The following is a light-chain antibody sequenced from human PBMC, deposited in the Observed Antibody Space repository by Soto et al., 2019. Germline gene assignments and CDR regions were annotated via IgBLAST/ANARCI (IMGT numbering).Light chain of an antibody. V-gene: IGLV2-14*01. CDR3: SSYASTTNHVV. J-gene: IGLJ2*01. Sequence: QSALTQPASVSGSPGQSITISCTGTSSDVGGYDYVSWFQQHPGKAPKLMIYEVTNRPSGVSNRFSGSKSGNTASLTISGLQDEDEADYYCSSYASTTNHVVFGGGTKLTVL. CDR1: SSDVGGYDY. CDR2: EVT.